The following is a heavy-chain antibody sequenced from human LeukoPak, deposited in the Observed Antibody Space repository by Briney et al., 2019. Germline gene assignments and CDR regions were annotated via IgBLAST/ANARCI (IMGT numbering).Heavy chain of an antibody. J-gene: IGHJ4*02. Sequence: KASETLSLTCTVSGGSISSYYWSWIRQPPGKGLEWIGYIYYSGSTNYNPSLKSRVTISVDTSKNQFSLKLSSVTAADTAVYYCARGARPLDYWGQGTLVTVSS. V-gene: IGHV4-59*01. CDR1: GGSISSYY. CDR3: ARGARPLDY. CDR2: IYYSGST.